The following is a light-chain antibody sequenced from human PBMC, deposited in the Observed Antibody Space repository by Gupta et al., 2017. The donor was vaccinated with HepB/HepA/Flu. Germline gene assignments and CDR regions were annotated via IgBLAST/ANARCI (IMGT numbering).Light chain of an antibody. CDR3: QQYYTTPLT. CDR1: QSVLYRSNNKNY. CDR2: WAS. V-gene: IGKV4-1*01. Sequence: DIVMTQSPDSLAVSLGERATINCKSSQSVLYRSNNKNYLAWYQQKPGQPPKLLIYWASTRESGVPDRFGGSGSGTDFTLTISSLQAEDVAVYYCQQYYTTPLTFGGGTEVEIK. J-gene: IGKJ4*01.